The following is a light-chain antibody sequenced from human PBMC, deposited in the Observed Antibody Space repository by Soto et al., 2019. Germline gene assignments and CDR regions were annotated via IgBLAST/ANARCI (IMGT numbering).Light chain of an antibody. CDR3: SAWDDSLNGYV. CDR2: SSS. CDR1: SSNIGSNT. J-gene: IGLJ1*01. Sequence: QSVLTQPPSASGTTGQRVTISCSGSSSNIGSNTVNWYQQLPGTAPKLLIYSSSQRPSGVPDRFSGSKSGTSASLAIRGLQSEDEADYYCSAWDDSLNGYVFGTGTKVTVL. V-gene: IGLV1-44*01.